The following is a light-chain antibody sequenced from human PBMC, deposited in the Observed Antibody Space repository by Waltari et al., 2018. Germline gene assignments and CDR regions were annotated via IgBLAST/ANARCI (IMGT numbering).Light chain of an antibody. J-gene: IGLJ3*02. Sequence: QSVLTQPPSVSGAPGQRVTIPSTGSGPTIGAGNDVACYPPLQRAAPKLLIYGSTSRPLGVPDRFFWSTSGTSASLAITGLQAEDEADYYCQSYDTSLSVVFGGGTKLTVL. CDR3: QSYDTSLSVV. CDR2: GST. V-gene: IGLV1-40*01. CDR1: GPTIGAGND.